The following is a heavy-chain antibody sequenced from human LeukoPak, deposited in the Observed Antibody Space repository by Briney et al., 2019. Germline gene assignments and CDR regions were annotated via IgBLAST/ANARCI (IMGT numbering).Heavy chain of an antibody. CDR1: GFTFSSYA. J-gene: IGHJ4*02. Sequence: GGSLRLSCTASGFTFSSYAMNWVRQAPGKGLEWVSGIGAGGTFTYSADSVKGRFTISRDNSKNTLYLQMNSLRAEDTAVYYCAKELITMIVLAYFDYWGQGTLVTVSS. D-gene: IGHD3-22*01. CDR3: AKELITMIVLAYFDY. CDR2: IGAGGTFT. V-gene: IGHV3-23*01.